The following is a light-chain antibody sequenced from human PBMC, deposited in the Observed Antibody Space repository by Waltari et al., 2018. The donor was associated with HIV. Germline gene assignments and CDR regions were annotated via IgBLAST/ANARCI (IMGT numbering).Light chain of an antibody. V-gene: IGLV1-51*02. CDR2: ENN. Sequence: QSVLTQPPSVSAAPGQKVTVSCSGSRSNLGENYVPWYQQHPGPAPKLRIYENNNRPSGIPARFSGSKAGTSATLAITGLQTGDEADYYCGTWHSSLSAGVVFGGGTKLTVL. CDR3: GTWHSSLSAGVV. J-gene: IGLJ2*01. CDR1: RSNLGENY.